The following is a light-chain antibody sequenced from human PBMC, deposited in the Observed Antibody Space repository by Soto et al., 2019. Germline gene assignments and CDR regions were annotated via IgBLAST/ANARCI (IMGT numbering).Light chain of an antibody. Sequence: DIQMTQSPSSLSAFVGDRVTIACRASQTISNYLNWYQQKPGKAPKLLIYAASSLQSGVPSRFSGSGSRTDFTLTISSLQPDDCATYYCQQSYSTPRTFGQGTKLEI. J-gene: IGKJ2*01. V-gene: IGKV1-39*01. CDR1: QTISNY. CDR2: AAS. CDR3: QQSYSTPRT.